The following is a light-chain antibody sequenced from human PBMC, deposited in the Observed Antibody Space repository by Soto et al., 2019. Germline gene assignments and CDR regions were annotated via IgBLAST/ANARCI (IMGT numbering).Light chain of an antibody. Sequence: LKQSPGTLSLNPGEKATLSCRASQSVTRNDLAWYQHKPGQAPRLLIYDASRRTPGIPDRFSGSGSGTDFTLTISGLEPEDFTVYYCQQDGVSPRTFGQGTTVDI. CDR3: QQDGVSPRT. CDR1: QSVTRND. CDR2: DAS. J-gene: IGKJ1*01. V-gene: IGKV3-20*01.